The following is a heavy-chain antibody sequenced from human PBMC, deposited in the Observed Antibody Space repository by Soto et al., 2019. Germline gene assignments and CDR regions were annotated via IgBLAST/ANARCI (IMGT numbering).Heavy chain of an antibody. J-gene: IGHJ5*02. V-gene: IGHV6-1*01. CDR3: AKGDNLGPKTGYAFDP. CDR1: GDSVSSNTAS. D-gene: IGHD5-12*01. CDR2: TYSRSKWYN. Sequence: SQTLSLTCAISGDSVSSNTASWNWVRQSPSRGLEWLGRTYSRSKWYNDYAVSVNSRIIINPDTSKNQFSLQLNSVTPEDTAVYYCAKGDNLGPKTGYAFDPWGQGILVTVSS.